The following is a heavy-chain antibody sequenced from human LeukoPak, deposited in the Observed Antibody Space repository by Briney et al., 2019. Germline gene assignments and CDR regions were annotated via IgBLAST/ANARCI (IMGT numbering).Heavy chain of an antibody. V-gene: IGHV4-30-2*01. Sequence: PSQTLSLTCTVSGGSISSGGYYWSWIRQPPGKGLEWIGYIYHSGSTYYNPSLKSRVTISVDTSKNQFSLKLSSVTAADTAVYYCARTRQWYYNDSSVYPNDYWGQGTLVTVSS. CDR1: GGSISSGGYY. CDR3: ARTRQWYYNDSSVYPNDY. J-gene: IGHJ4*02. D-gene: IGHD3-22*01. CDR2: IYHSGST.